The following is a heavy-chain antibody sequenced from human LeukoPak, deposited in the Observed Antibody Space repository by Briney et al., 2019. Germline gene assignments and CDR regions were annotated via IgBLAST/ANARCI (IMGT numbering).Heavy chain of an antibody. J-gene: IGHJ4*02. V-gene: IGHV1-69*04. CDR2: IIPILGIA. Sequence: GASVKVSCKASGGTFSSYAISWVRQAPGQGLEWMGRIIPILGIANYAQKFQGRVTITADKSTSTAYMELSSLGSEDTAVYYCARDGTMVRGVMNDWGQGTLVTVSS. CDR1: GGTFSSYA. CDR3: ARDGTMVRGVMND. D-gene: IGHD3-10*01.